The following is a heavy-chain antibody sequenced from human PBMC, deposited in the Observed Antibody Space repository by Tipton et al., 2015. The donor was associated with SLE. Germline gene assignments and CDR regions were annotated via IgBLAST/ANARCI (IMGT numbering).Heavy chain of an antibody. Sequence: SLRLSCAASGFTFSSYVMHWVRQAPGKGLEWVAVIWYDENNQYYADSVKGRFTISRDNSKNKLFLQMNNVRAEDTAVYYCARDGRDCSATSCYGLGDYWGQGTLVTVSS. CDR3: ARDGRDCSATSCYGLGDY. V-gene: IGHV3-33*01. D-gene: IGHD2-2*01. J-gene: IGHJ4*02. CDR2: IWYDENNQ. CDR1: GFTFSSYV.